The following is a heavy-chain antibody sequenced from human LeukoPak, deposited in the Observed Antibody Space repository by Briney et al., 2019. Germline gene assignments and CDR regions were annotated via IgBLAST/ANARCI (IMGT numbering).Heavy chain of an antibody. V-gene: IGHV4-30-4*01. J-gene: IGHJ6*02. CDR3: AREGPLRYFDWLAYYYYGMDV. D-gene: IGHD3-9*01. Sequence: SETLSLTCTVSGGSISSGDYYWSWIRQPPGKGLEWIGYIYYSGSTYYNPSLKGRVTISVDTSKNQFSLKLSSVTAADTAVYYCAREGPLRYFDWLAYYYYGMDVWGQGTTVTVSS. CDR2: IYYSGST. CDR1: GGSISSGDYY.